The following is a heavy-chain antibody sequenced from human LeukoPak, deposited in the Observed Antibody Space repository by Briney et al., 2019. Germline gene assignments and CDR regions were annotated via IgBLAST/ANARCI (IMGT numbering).Heavy chain of an antibody. CDR1: GGTFSNYT. J-gene: IGHJ6*03. CDR3: ARDTAMVWGAEFYYYYYMDV. CDR2: IIPILGTA. V-gene: IGHV1-69*13. Sequence: ASVKVSCKTSGGTFSNYTISWVRQAPGQGLEWMGGIIPILGTANYAQKFQGRVTITADESTSTAYMELSSLRSEDTAAYYCARDTAMVWGAEFYYYYYMDVWGKGTTVTISS. D-gene: IGHD3-10*01.